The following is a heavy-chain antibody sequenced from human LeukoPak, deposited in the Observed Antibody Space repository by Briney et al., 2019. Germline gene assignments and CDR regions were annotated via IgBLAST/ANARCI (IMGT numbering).Heavy chain of an antibody. CDR1: GFTFSSYW. CDR3: AREINGDYVRAFDY. D-gene: IGHD4-17*01. Sequence: GGSLRLSCAASGFTFSSYWMSWVRQAPGKGLEWVANIKQDGSEKYYVDSVKGRFTISRDNAKNSLYLQMNSLRAEDTAVYYCAREINGDYVRAFDYWGQGTLVTVSS. CDR2: IKQDGSEK. J-gene: IGHJ4*02. V-gene: IGHV3-7*01.